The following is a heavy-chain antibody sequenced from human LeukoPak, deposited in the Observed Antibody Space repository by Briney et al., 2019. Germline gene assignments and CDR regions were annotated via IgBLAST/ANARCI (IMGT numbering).Heavy chain of an antibody. CDR3: AKITKATTPNY. V-gene: IGHV3-23*01. CDR2: ITDSGRKT. J-gene: IGHJ4*02. D-gene: IGHD4-17*01. CDR1: GLTFSNYA. Sequence: GRSLRLSCAVSGLTFSNYAMNWVRQASGRGLEWVSGITDSGRKTYYADSVKGRFSISRDNSRNTVYLQMSDLRAEDTAVYYCAKITKATTPNYWGQGTPVTVSS.